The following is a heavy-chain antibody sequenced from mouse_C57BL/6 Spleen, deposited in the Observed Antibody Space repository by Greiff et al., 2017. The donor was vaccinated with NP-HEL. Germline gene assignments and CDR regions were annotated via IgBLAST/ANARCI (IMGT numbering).Heavy chain of an antibody. Sequence: QVQLQQSGAELVMPGASVKLSCKASGYTFTSYWMHWVKQRPGQGLEWIGEIDPSDSYTNYNQKFKGKSTLTVDKSSSTAYMQLSSLTSEDSAVYYCARSERLYAMDYWGQGTSVTVSS. CDR1: GYTFTSYW. V-gene: IGHV1-69*01. J-gene: IGHJ4*01. CDR3: ARSERLYAMDY. CDR2: IDPSDSYT.